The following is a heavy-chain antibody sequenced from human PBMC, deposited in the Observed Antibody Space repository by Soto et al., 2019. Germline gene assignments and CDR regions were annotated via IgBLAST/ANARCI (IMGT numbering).Heavy chain of an antibody. V-gene: IGHV4-34*01. Sequence: SLTCAVSGGSLRGHYWSWIRQSPEKGLEWIGEINHSGLTNYNPTLKSRVTISRDASKNQFSLRLSSMTAADSAVYFCARAAVKLGATLFDSWGQGTLVTVSS. CDR2: INHSGLT. J-gene: IGHJ4*02. D-gene: IGHD1-26*01. CDR1: GGSLRGHY. CDR3: ARAAVKLGATLFDS.